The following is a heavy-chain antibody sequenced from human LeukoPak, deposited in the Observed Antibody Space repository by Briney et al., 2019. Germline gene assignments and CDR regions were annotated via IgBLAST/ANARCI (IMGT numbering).Heavy chain of an antibody. J-gene: IGHJ4*02. Sequence: GGSLRLSCAASGFTFSSYGMHWVRQAPGKGLEWVAVISYDGSNKYYADSVKGRFTISRDNSKNTLYLQMNSLRAEDTAVYYCAKDPDPRLQLWCPLFDYWGQGTLVTVSS. V-gene: IGHV3-30*18. D-gene: IGHD5-18*01. CDR2: ISYDGSNK. CDR1: GFTFSSYG. CDR3: AKDPDPRLQLWCPLFDY.